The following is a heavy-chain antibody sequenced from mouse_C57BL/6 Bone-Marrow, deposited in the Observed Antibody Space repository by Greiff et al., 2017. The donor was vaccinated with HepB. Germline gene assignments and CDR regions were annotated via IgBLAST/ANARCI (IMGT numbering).Heavy chain of an antibody. Sequence: VQLQQSGPELVKPGASVKISCKASGYAFSSSWMNWVKQRPGKGLEWIGRIYPGDGDTNYNGKFKGKATLTADKSSSTAYMQLSSLTSEDSAVYICAREKGITTVVFDYWGQGTTLTVSS. J-gene: IGHJ2*01. CDR3: AREKGITTVVFDY. CDR1: GYAFSSSW. CDR2: IYPGDGDT. V-gene: IGHV1-82*01. D-gene: IGHD1-1*01.